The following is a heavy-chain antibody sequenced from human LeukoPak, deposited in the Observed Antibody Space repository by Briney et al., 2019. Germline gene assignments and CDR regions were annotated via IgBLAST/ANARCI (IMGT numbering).Heavy chain of an antibody. Sequence: GGSLRLSCAASGFTFSSYAMNWVRQAPGKGLEWVSSIGPGVGSTYYADFVKGRFTISRDNSKNTVYLQMNSLRAEDTALYYCAKSVQLGWGSMWNYRGQGILVTVSS. V-gene: IGHV3-23*01. CDR2: IGPGVGST. D-gene: IGHD7-27*01. CDR3: AKSVQLGWGSMWNY. J-gene: IGHJ4*02. CDR1: GFTFSSYA.